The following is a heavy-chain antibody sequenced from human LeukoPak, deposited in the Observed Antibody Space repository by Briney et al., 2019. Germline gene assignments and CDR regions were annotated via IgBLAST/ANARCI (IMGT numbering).Heavy chain of an antibody. CDR3: ARRDILTGSFDY. CDR1: GGSISSSNW. V-gene: IGHV4-4*02. D-gene: IGHD3-9*01. Sequence: SGTLSLTCAVSGGSISSSNWWSWVRQPPGEGLEWIGEIYHSGSTYYNPSLKSRVTISVDTSKNQFSLKLSSVTAADTAVYYCARRDILTGSFDYWGQGTLVTVSS. CDR2: IYHSGST. J-gene: IGHJ4*02.